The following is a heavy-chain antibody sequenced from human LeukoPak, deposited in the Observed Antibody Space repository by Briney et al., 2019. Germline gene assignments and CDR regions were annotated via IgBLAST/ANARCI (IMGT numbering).Heavy chain of an antibody. CDR1: GGSFSGYY. J-gene: IGHJ4*02. CDR3: ASEAPSIAVAGTGSGY. V-gene: IGHV4-34*01. CDR2: INHSGST. Sequence: SETLSLTCAVYGGSFSGYYWSWIRQPPGKGLERIGEINHSGSTNYNPSLKSRVTISVDTSKNQFSLKLSSVTAADTAVYYCASEAPSIAVAGTGSGYWGQGTLVTVSS. D-gene: IGHD6-19*01.